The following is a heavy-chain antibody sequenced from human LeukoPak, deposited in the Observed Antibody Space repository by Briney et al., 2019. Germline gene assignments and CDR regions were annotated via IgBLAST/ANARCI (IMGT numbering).Heavy chain of an antibody. J-gene: IGHJ6*02. CDR2: ISGSGGIT. CDR1: GFTLSSYA. D-gene: IGHD2-15*01. CDR3: AKDRGIVGGHYYGMDV. Sequence: GGSLRLSCAASGFTLSSYAMSWVRQAPGKGLEWVSVISGSGGITYYADSVQGRFTISRDNSKNTLYLQMNSLSAEDTAVFYCAKDRGIVGGHYYGMDVWGHGTTVTVSS. V-gene: IGHV3-23*01.